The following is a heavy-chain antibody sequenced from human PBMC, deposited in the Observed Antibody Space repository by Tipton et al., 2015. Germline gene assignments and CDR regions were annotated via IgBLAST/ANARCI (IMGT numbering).Heavy chain of an antibody. CDR1: GGSVSSGSYY. J-gene: IGHJ6*02. CDR2: ISFSDTT. V-gene: IGHV4-61*01. CDR3: ARDLEHGMDV. Sequence: TLSLTCTVSGGSVSSGSYYWSWIRQPPGKGLEWIGYISFSDTTHYNPSLKSRITISLKTSKNQFSLKMSSVTAADTAVYFCARDLEHGMDVWGHGTTVTVS.